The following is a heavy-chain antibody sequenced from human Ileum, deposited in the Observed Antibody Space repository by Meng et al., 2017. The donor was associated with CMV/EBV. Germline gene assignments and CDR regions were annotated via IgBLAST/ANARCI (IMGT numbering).Heavy chain of an antibody. Sequence: GRSLRLSCKASGFAFDNYALHWVRQAPGKALEWLASINRNDATIGYADSVRGRFTISRDNAKNSLYLQMDFLRPEDTALYYCVKDKDEWLGAFDMWGQGTMVTVSS. CDR2: INRNDATI. V-gene: IGHV3-9*01. CDR3: VKDKDEWLGAFDM. J-gene: IGHJ3*02. D-gene: IGHD3-3*01. CDR1: GFAFDNYA.